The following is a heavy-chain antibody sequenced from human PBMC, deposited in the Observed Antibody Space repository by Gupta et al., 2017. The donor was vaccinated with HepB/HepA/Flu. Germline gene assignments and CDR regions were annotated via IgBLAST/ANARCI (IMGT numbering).Heavy chain of an antibody. J-gene: IGHJ4*02. Sequence: QLQMQESGPGLVKPSEPLSFTCTVSGGSITGGSYFWNWVRQAPGKGLEGIGSINHSGDAYYKPSLRSRLSISVYTAKKQFSLKMQYVKAEDTAVYYCATREGMVRGGFDYWGQGILVTVSS. D-gene: IGHD3-10*01. CDR1: GGSITGGSYF. CDR3: ATREGMVRGGFDY. CDR2: INHSGDA. V-gene: IGHV4-39*01.